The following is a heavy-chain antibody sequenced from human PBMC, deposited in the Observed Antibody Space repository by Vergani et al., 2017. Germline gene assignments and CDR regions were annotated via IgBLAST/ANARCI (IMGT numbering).Heavy chain of an antibody. CDR1: GGTFSSYA. V-gene: IGHV1-69*13. D-gene: IGHD2-21*02. CDR3: ARDVNCAYGGGDCYSCAGDAFDI. Sequence: QVQLVQSGAEVKKPGSSVKVSCKASGGTFSSYAISWVRQAPGQGLEWMGRIIPIFGTANYAQKFQGRVTITADESTSTAYMELSSLRSEDTAVYYCARDVNCAYGGGDCYSCAGDAFDIWGQGTMVTLSS. CDR2: IIPIFGTA. J-gene: IGHJ3*02.